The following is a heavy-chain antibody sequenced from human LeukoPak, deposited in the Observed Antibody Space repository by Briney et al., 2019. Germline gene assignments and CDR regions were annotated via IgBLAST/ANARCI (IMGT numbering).Heavy chain of an antibody. CDR1: GGSISSYY. CDR2: INYSGST. CDR3: ARHYGSGSEFDY. J-gene: IGHJ4*02. D-gene: IGHD3-10*01. V-gene: IGHV4-39*01. Sequence: SETLSLTCTVSGGSISSYYWGWIRQPPGKGLEWIGSINYSGSTYYNPSLKSRVTISVDTSKNQCSLKLSSVTAADTAVFYCARHYGSGSEFDYWGQGTLVTVSS.